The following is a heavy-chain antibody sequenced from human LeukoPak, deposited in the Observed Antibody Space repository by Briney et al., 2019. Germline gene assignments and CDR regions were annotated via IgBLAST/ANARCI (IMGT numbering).Heavy chain of an antibody. V-gene: IGHV4-59*01. CDR1: GDSISSYY. J-gene: IGHJ3*02. Sequence: PSETLSLTCTVSGDSISSYYWSWIRQPPGKGLEWIGYIYKSGGTDYNPSLKSRVTISVYTSRSQFSLKLSSVTAADTAVYYCARAGSGYSFDIWGQGTMVTVSS. CDR3: ARAGSGYSFDI. D-gene: IGHD3-22*01. CDR2: IYKSGGT.